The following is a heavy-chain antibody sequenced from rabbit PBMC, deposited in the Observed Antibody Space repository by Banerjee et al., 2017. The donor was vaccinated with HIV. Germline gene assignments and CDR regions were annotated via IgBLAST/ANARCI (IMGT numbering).Heavy chain of an antibody. J-gene: IGHJ4*01. CDR3: ARASGYGAWEFDL. D-gene: IGHD6-1*01. Sequence: EESGGDLVQPEGSLTLTCTASGFTISNSHWMCWVRQAPGKGLEWIACIYNGDGSTYYASWVNGRFTISRSTSLNTVTLQMTSLTAADTATYFCARASGYGAWEFDLWGQGTLVTVS. CDR1: GFTISNSHW. CDR2: IYNGDGST. V-gene: IGHV1S47*01.